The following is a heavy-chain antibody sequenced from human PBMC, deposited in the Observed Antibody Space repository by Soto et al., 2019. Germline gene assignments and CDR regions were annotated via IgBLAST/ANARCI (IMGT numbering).Heavy chain of an antibody. CDR1: GGSISSSSYY. Sequence: SETLSLTCTVSGGSISSSSYYWGWIRQPPGKGLEWIGSIYYSGSTYYNPSLKSRVTISVDTSKDQFSLKLSSVTAADTAVYYCARLEGLATISYYFDFWGPGALVTVSS. J-gene: IGHJ4*02. CDR2: IYYSGST. V-gene: IGHV4-39*01. D-gene: IGHD3-9*01. CDR3: ARLEGLATISYYFDF.